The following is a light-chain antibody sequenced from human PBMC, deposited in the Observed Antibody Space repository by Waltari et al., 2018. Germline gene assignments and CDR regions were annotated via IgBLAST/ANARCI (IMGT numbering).Light chain of an antibody. CDR2: RNK. CDR1: SLNIGPNY. Sequence: QSVLTQPPSASETPGQRVTLSCSGSSLNIGPNYYYCYQQLPGTAPKLFIYRNKQRPSEVPDRFSGSKSGTSASLAISGLRSEDEADYYCVAWDDSLSGRVFGGGTKVTVL. V-gene: IGLV1-47*01. J-gene: IGLJ3*02. CDR3: VAWDDSLSGRV.